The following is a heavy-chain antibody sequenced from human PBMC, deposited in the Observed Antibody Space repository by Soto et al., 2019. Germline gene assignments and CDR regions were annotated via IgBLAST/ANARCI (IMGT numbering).Heavy chain of an antibody. CDR2: IKQDGSEK. CDR3: ARDGPDGRLWFGELLRWFDP. J-gene: IGHJ5*02. Sequence: QAGGSLRLSCAASGFTFSSYWMSWVRQAPGKGLEWVANIKQDGSEKYYVDSVKGRFTISRDNAKNSLYLQMNSLRAEDTAVYYCARDGPDGRLWFGELLRWFDPWGQGTLVTVSS. V-gene: IGHV3-7*01. CDR1: GFTFSSYW. D-gene: IGHD3-10*01.